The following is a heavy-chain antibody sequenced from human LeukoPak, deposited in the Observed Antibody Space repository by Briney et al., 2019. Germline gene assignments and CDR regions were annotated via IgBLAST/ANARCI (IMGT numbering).Heavy chain of an antibody. CDR2: IHYSGST. J-gene: IGHJ4*02. CDR3: ARDASSSSHLDY. D-gene: IGHD6-19*01. CDR1: GDSISNYY. Sequence: PSETLSLTCTVSGDSISNYYWSWIRQSPGKGLEWIGHIHYSGSTSYNPSLKSRVTISVDTSKNQFSLKLSSVTAADTAVYYCARDASSSSHLDYWGRGTLVTVSS. V-gene: IGHV4-59*01.